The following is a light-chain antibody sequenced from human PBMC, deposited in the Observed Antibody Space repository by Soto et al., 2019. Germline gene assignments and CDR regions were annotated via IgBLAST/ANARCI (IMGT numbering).Light chain of an antibody. CDR1: QNVDSTY. J-gene: IGKJ2*01. Sequence: EIVLTQSPGTLSLSPGETATLSCRASQNVDSTYLAWYQQKPGLPPTLLIYATSTRAAGIPDRFSGSGSGTDFTLTIDRLELEDFAVYYCQQYNNWPPMYTFGQGTKLEIK. V-gene: IGKV3-20*01. CDR3: QQYNNWPPMYT. CDR2: ATS.